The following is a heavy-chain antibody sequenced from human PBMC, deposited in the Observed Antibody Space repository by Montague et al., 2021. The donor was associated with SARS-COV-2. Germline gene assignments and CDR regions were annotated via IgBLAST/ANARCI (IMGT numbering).Heavy chain of an antibody. Sequence: SETLSLTCAVYGGSFNDYYWSWIRQPSGKGLEWIGDINHGGITNYNPSLKSRVTISADTSKKQFSLKMKSVTAADTANYYCARGHQGVAMIVVVMIGAEYCFDSWGQGSLVTVSS. CDR3: ARGHQGVAMIVVVMIGAEYCFDS. V-gene: IGHV4-34*01. D-gene: IGHD3-22*01. CDR2: INHGGIT. CDR1: GGSFNDYY. J-gene: IGHJ4*02.